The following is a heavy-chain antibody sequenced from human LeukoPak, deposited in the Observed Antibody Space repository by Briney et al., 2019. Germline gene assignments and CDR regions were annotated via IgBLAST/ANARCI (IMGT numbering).Heavy chain of an antibody. V-gene: IGHV3-33*01. D-gene: IGHD4-23*01. CDR1: GFTFSSYG. CDR2: IWYDGSNK. Sequence: GGSLRLSCAASGFTFSSYGMHWVRQAPGKGLEWVAVIWYDGSNKYYADSVKGRFTISRDNSKNTLYLQMNSLRAEDTAVYYCARDLSGGNSDWFDPWGQGTLVTVSS. CDR3: ARDLSGGNSDWFDP. J-gene: IGHJ5*02.